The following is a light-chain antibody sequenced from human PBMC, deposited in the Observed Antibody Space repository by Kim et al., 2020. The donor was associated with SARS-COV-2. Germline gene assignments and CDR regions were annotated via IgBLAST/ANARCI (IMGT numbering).Light chain of an antibody. CDR3: GTWDSSLSAWV. Sequence: QSVLTQPPSMSAAPGQQVTISCSGSSSNIGNNYVSWYQQLSGTAPTLLIYDNNERPSGIPDRFSGSKSGTSATLGISGLQTEDEADYYCGTWDSSLSAWVFGGGTQLTVL. J-gene: IGLJ3*02. CDR1: SSNIGNNY. CDR2: DNN. V-gene: IGLV1-51*01.